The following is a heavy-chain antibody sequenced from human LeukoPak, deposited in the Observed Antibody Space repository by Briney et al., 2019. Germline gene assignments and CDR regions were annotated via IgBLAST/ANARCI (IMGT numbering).Heavy chain of an antibody. V-gene: IGHV3-7*03. CDR1: GFIFNNYW. CDR3: ARETYYYDSSGYYFNFDY. Sequence: PGGSLRLSCAVSGFIFNNYWMSWVRQAPGKGLEWVANIKQDGSEKYYVDSVKGRFTISRDNAKNSLYLQMNSLRAEDTAVYYCARETYYYDSSGYYFNFDYWGQGTLVTVSS. D-gene: IGHD3-22*01. J-gene: IGHJ4*02. CDR2: IKQDGSEK.